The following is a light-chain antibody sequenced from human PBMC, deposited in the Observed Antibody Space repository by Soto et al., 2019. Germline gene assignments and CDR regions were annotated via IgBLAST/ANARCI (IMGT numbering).Light chain of an antibody. CDR2: GAS. CDR1: QSVTSSY. J-gene: IGKJ1*01. V-gene: IGKV3-20*01. CDR3: QHYVRAPLT. Sequence: EIVLTQSPGTLSLSPGERATLSCRASQSVTSSYLAWYQQKPGQAPRLVMYGASIRTSGIPDRFSGSGSGPDFTLTISRPEPEDFAVYYCQHYVRAPLTFGQGTKVEIK.